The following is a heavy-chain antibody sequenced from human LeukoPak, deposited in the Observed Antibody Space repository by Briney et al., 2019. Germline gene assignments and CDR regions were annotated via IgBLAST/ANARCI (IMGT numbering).Heavy chain of an antibody. V-gene: IGHV4-34*01. CDR2: INHSGST. CDR1: GGSFSGYY. CDR3: ARVHGYSGYPADY. Sequence: SETLSLTCAVYGGSFSGYYWSWIRQPPGKGLEWIGEINHSGSTNYNPSLKSRVTISVDTSKNQFSLKLSSVTAADTAVYYCARVHGYSGYPADYWGQGTLVTVSS. D-gene: IGHD5-12*01. J-gene: IGHJ4*02.